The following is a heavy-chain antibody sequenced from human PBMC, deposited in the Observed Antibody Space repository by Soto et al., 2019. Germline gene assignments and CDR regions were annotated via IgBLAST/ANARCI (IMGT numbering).Heavy chain of an antibody. CDR2: INPNSGGT. Sequence: XSVKVSCKASGYSFTGYYMHWVRQAPGQGLEWMGWINPNSGGTNYAQKFQGRVTMTRDTSISTAYMELSRLRSDDTAVYYCANPEYSSSLNWFDPWGQGTLVTVSS. V-gene: IGHV1-2*02. J-gene: IGHJ5*02. D-gene: IGHD6-6*01. CDR1: GYSFTGYY. CDR3: ANPEYSSSLNWFDP.